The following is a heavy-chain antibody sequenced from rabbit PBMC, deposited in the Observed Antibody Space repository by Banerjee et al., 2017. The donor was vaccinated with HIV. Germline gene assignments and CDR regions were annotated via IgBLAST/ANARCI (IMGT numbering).Heavy chain of an antibody. CDR3: ARAFYGGYGGYDL. V-gene: IGHV1S45*01. Sequence: QEQLVEYGGDLVKPGASLTLTCKASGFSFSSKYVMCWVRQAPGKGLEWIACINTSSGNTVYASWAKGRFTISKTSSTTVTLQMTSLTAADTATHFCARAFYGGYGGYDLWGPGTLVTVS. CDR2: INTSSGNT. J-gene: IGHJ4*01. CDR1: GFSFSSKYV. D-gene: IGHD7-1*01.